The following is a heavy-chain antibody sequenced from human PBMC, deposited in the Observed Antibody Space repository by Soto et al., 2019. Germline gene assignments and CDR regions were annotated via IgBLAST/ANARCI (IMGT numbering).Heavy chain of an antibody. D-gene: IGHD3-3*02. CDR2: TSANNDNT. Sequence: VQLLQSGAEVKKPGASVKVSCKASGYTFSTYGITWVRQAPGQGLEWMGWTSANNDNTNYVQKFRGRVTMTTDTATSTAYLELRSLRSDDTAVYYWARDQTFPDYWGQGTLVTVSS. J-gene: IGHJ4*02. V-gene: IGHV1-18*01. CDR3: ARDQTFPDY. CDR1: GYTFSTYG.